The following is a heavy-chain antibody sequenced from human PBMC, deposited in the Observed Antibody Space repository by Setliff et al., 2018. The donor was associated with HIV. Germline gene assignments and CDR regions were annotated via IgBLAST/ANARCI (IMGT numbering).Heavy chain of an antibody. V-gene: IGHV4-4*09. D-gene: IGHD3-22*01. Sequence: KPSETLSLTCTVSGGSISSYYWSWIQQPPGKGLEWIGYIYTSGSTNYNPSLKSRVTISVDTSKNQFSLKLSSVTAADTAVYYCARGLSFYDPGGFDYWGQGTLVTVSS. CDR2: IYTSGST. CDR1: GGSISSYY. CDR3: ARGLSFYDPGGFDY. J-gene: IGHJ4*02.